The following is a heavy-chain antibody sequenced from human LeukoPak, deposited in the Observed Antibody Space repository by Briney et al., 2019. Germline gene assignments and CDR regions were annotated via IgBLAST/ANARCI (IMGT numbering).Heavy chain of an antibody. D-gene: IGHD3-22*01. Sequence: PGGSLRLSCAASGFTVSSNYMSWVRQAPGKGLEWVSVIYSGGSTYYADSVKGRFTISRENSKNTLYLQMNSLRAEDTAVYDYARAPPLHYDSCGSPFDYWGRGTLVTVSS. J-gene: IGHJ4*02. CDR2: IYSGGST. V-gene: IGHV3-66*01. CDR3: ARAPPLHYDSCGSPFDY. CDR1: GFTVSSNY.